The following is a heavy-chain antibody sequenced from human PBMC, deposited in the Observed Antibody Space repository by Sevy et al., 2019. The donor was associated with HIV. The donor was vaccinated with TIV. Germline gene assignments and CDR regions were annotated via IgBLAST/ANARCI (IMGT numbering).Heavy chain of an antibody. J-gene: IGHJ6*02. CDR2: IFPDDSDI. Sequence: GESLKISCKGSGYSFSTYWIAWVRQMPGKGLEWMGIIFPDDSDIRYSPSYQGQVTISADNSISTAYLQWSSLKASDTASYYCARARGMPHYYYGMDVWGQGTTVTVSS. CDR3: ARARGMPHYYYGMDV. CDR1: GYSFSTYW. V-gene: IGHV5-51*01. D-gene: IGHD1-26*01.